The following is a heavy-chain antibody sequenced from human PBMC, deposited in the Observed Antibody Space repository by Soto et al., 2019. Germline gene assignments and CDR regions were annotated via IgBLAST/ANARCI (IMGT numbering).Heavy chain of an antibody. V-gene: IGHV3-23*01. CDR1: GFTFSSYA. CDR3: AKDLAYGGKGHFDY. D-gene: IGHD4-17*01. J-gene: IGHJ4*02. Sequence: EVQLLESGGSLVQPGGSLRLSCAASGFTFSSYAMSWVRQAPGKRLEWVSAISGSGGSTYYADSVKGRFTISRDNSNNTLYLQMNSLRAEDTAVYYCAKDLAYGGKGHFDYWGQGTLVTVSS. CDR2: ISGSGGST.